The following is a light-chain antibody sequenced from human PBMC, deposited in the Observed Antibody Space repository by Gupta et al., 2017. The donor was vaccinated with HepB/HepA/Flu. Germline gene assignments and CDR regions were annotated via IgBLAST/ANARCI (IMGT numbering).Light chain of an antibody. Sequence: EIVLTQSLGTLSLSPGERATLSFRASQSVSFYLAWYQQIPVQAPRLLIYGASSMATGIPDRLSGSGSVTDLSLTISILEPEDFAVYYCQQYGGSAFTFGGGTKVEIK. V-gene: IGKV3-20*01. CDR1: QSVSFY. CDR2: GAS. J-gene: IGKJ4*01. CDR3: QQYGGSAFT.